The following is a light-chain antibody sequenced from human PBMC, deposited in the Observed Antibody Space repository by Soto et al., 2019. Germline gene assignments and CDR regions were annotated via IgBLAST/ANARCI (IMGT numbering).Light chain of an antibody. J-gene: IGKJ3*01. CDR2: DAS. Sequence: ETDLTQSPATISLSPGERANLSCRARQRNRSYLVWYQQKPGQAPRLLIYDASKRAPGIQARFGGSGSGTDFTITISSLEAEDFAIYYCQQRSSSPLTFGPGTKVDIK. V-gene: IGKV3-11*01. CDR1: QRNRSY. CDR3: QQRSSSPLT.